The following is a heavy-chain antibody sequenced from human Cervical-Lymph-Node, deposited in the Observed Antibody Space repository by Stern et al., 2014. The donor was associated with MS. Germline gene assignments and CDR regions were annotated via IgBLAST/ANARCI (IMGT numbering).Heavy chain of an antibody. CDR3: ARDHFTTSLDV. D-gene: IGHD3-22*01. V-gene: IGHV4-31*03. CDR1: GGSISSDNYY. CDR2: IYYSGTT. J-gene: IGHJ6*02. Sequence: QVQLQESGPGLVKHSQTLSLTCTVSGGSISSDNYYWTWIRQHPGKGLEWIGHIYYSGTTYYNPSLKSRVSITVDTSQNLFSLRLSSVTAADTAVYYCARDHFTTSLDVWGHGTTVTVS.